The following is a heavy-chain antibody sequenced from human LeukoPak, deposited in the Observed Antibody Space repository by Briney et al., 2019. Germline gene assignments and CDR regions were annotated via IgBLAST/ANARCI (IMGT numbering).Heavy chain of an antibody. Sequence: SETLSLTCTVSGGSISSGDYYWSWIRQPPGKGLEWIGYIYYSGSTYYNPSLKSRVTISVDTSKNQFSLKLSSVTAADTAVYYCASRLLWFGELPFVWCQGTTVTVS. CDR3: ASRLLWFGELPFV. CDR1: GGSISSGDYY. CDR2: IYYSGST. J-gene: IGHJ6*02. V-gene: IGHV4-30-4*01. D-gene: IGHD3-10*01.